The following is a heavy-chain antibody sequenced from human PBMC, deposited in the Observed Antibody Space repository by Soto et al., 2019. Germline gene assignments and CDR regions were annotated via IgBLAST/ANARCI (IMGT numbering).Heavy chain of an antibody. CDR3: ARGWATEYLQH. CDR1: GFTFSSYT. Sequence: EEQLVESGGGLVKPVGSLRLSCAASGFTFSSYTMNWVRQAPGKGLEWVSSISARTSYIYYADSVQGRFIISRDNAKNSLYLQMNSLRADDTAVYYCARGWATEYLQHWGLGTLVPVS. CDR2: ISARTSYI. V-gene: IGHV3-21*02. D-gene: IGHD5-12*01. J-gene: IGHJ1*01.